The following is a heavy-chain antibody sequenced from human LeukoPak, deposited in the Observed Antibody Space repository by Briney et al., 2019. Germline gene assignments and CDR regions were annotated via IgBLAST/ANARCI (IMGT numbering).Heavy chain of an antibody. CDR2: IYYSGST. J-gene: IGHJ4*02. V-gene: IGHV4-30-4*01. CDR1: GGSISSGDYY. Sequence: SETLSLTCTVSGGSISSGDYYWSWIRQPPGKGLEWIGYIYYSGSTYYNPSLKSRVTISVDTSKNQFSLKLSSVTAADTAVYYCARGLDYGGTYYFDYWGQGTLVTVSS. CDR3: ARGLDYGGTYYFDY. D-gene: IGHD4-23*01.